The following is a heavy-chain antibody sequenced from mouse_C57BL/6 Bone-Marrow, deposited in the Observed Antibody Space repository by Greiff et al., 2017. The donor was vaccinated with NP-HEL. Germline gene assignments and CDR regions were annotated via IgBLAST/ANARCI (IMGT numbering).Heavy chain of an antibody. CDR1: GYTFTSYD. CDR2: IYPRDGST. J-gene: IGHJ1*03. V-gene: IGHV1-85*01. Sequence: QVQLKQSGPELVKPGASVKLSCKASGYTFTSYDINWVKQRPGQGLEWIGWIYPRDGSTKYNEKFKGKATLTVDTSSSTAYMELHSLTSEDSAVYFCARGWKDYECDGDRYVGVWGTGTTVTVSS. CDR3: ARGWKDYECDGDRYVGV. D-gene: IGHD2-4*01.